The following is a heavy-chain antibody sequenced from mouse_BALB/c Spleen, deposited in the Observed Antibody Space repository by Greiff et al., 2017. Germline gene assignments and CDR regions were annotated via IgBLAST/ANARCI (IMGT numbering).Heavy chain of an antibody. CDR2: IWTGGST. V-gene: IGHV2-9*02. D-gene: IGHD1-1*01. CDR1: GFSLTSYG. J-gene: IGHJ2*01. CDR3: ARGYGSSLYFDY. Sequence: VQVVESGPGLVAPSQSLSITCTVSGFSLTSYGVHWVRQPPGKGLEWLGVIWTGGSTNYNSALMSRLSISKDNSKSQVFLKMNSLQTDDTAMYYCARGYGSSLYFDYWGQGTTLTVSS.